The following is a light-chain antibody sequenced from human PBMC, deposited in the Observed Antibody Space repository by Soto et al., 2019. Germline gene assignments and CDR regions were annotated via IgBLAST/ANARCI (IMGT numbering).Light chain of an antibody. CDR3: QQYNSWPPWT. Sequence: DIVMTQSPATLSVSPGDRAILSCRASQFIGDNLAWYQQKSGQAPRLLIYGASPRATSIPARFSGSRSGTEFTLTISGLQYEDVALYYCQQYNSWPPWTFGQGTRVDIK. CDR2: GAS. J-gene: IGKJ1*01. CDR1: QFIGDN. V-gene: IGKV3-15*01.